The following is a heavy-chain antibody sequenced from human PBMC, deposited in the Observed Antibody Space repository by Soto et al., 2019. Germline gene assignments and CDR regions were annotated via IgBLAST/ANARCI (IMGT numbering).Heavy chain of an antibody. CDR2: IIPIFGTA. D-gene: IGHD5-12*01. Sequence: SVKASCKASGGTFSSYAISWVRQAPGQGLEWMGGIIPIFGTANYAQKFQGRVTITADESTSTAYMELSSLRSEDTAVYYCARVSGDGYNSFYYYGMDVWGQGTTVTVSS. J-gene: IGHJ6*02. CDR1: GGTFSSYA. V-gene: IGHV1-69*13. CDR3: ARVSGDGYNSFYYYGMDV.